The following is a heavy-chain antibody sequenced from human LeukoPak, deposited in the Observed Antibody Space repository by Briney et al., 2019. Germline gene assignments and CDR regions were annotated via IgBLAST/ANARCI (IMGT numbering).Heavy chain of an antibody. V-gene: IGHV3-20*04. D-gene: IGHD6-19*01. CDR3: ARSRDSSGWYPFQH. Sequence: GGSLRLSCEASGFTFDDYGMSWVRQAHGKGLEWVCGINWNGGSTGYADSVKGRFTISRDNSKNTLYLQMNSLRAEDTAVYYCARSRDSSGWYPFQHWGQGTLVTVSS. J-gene: IGHJ1*01. CDR1: GFTFDDYG. CDR2: INWNGGST.